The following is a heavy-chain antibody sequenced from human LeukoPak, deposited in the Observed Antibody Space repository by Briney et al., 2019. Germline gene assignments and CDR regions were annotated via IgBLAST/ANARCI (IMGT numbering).Heavy chain of an antibody. CDR3: ARDRGSSTSWNTVFDP. Sequence: SETLSLTCTVSGGSISSYYWSWIRQPPGKGLEWIGYIYYSGSTNYNPSLKSRVTISVDTSKNQFSLKLSSVTAADTAVYYCARDRGSSTSWNTVFDPWGQGTLVTVSS. J-gene: IGHJ5*02. CDR1: GGSISSYY. V-gene: IGHV4-59*01. CDR2: IYYSGST. D-gene: IGHD2-2*01.